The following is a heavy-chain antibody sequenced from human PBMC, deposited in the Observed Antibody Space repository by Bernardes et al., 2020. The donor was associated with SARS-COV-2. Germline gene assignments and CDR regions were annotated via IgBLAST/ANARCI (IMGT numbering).Heavy chain of an antibody. V-gene: IGHV3-64*02. CDR1: GFAFSDYS. Sequence: GGSLRLSCAASGFAFSDYSMHWVRQAPGKGLEYVSTVSTNVGSTYYADSVKGRFTISRDNSRNTLYLQMGSLRPADTALYYCARDQYGGNSNLAYWGQGTLVAVSS. CDR3: ARDQYGGNSNLAY. J-gene: IGHJ4*02. D-gene: IGHD4-4*01. CDR2: VSTNVGST.